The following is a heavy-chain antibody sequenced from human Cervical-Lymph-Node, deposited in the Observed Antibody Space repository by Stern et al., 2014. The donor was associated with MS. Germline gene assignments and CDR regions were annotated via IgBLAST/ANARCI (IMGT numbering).Heavy chain of an antibody. D-gene: IGHD1-14*01. CDR2: IWHDGTNE. J-gene: IGHJ6*02. Sequence: VQLVESGGGVVQPGRSLRLSCEASEFSFSSFGMHWVRQAPGKGLEWVAVIWHDGTNENYSDSVKGRFTISRDNSKNTLYLQMNSLRAEDTAVYYCARSIKPYAMDVWGQGTTVTVSS. V-gene: IGHV3-33*01. CDR1: EFSFSSFG. CDR3: ARSIKPYAMDV.